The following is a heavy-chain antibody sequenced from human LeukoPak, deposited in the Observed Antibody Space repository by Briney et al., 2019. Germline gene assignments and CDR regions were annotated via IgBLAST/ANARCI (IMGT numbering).Heavy chain of an antibody. CDR2: INSDGSST. V-gene: IGHV3-74*01. J-gene: IGHJ6*02. Sequence: GGSLRLSCAASGFTFSSYWMHWVRQAPGKGLVWVSRINSDGSSTSYADSVKGRFTISRDNAKNTLYLQMNSLRAEDTAVYDCASLGGDEEGYYYYGMDVWGQGTTVTVSS. D-gene: IGHD2-21*01. CDR1: GFTFSSYW. CDR3: ASLGGDEEGYYYYGMDV.